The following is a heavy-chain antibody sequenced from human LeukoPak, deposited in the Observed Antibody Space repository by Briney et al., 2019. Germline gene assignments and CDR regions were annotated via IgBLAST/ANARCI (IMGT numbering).Heavy chain of an antibody. CDR2: ISSSSSYI. CDR3: AREQRDYSSAFDI. D-gene: IGHD6-13*01. V-gene: IGHV3-21*01. J-gene: IGHJ3*02. CDR1: GFTFSSYS. Sequence: GGSLRLSCAASGFTFSSYSMNWVRKAPGKGLEWVSSISSSSSYIYYADSVKGRFTISRDNAKNSLYLQMNSLIAEDTAVYYCAREQRDYSSAFDIWGQGTMVTVSS.